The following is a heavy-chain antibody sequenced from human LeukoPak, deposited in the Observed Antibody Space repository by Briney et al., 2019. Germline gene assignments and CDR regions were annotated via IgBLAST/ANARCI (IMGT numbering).Heavy chain of an antibody. D-gene: IGHD3-10*01. CDR1: GFSFRNYG. CDR2: IRSDSSYK. V-gene: IGHV3-30*02. CDR3: ARDRGVSGNYYDY. J-gene: IGHJ4*02. Sequence: GGSLRLSCVASGFSFRNYGMHWVRQAPGKGLEWVTFIRSDSSYKYYADSVKGRFTTSRDNSKSTLDLQMNSLRPGDTALYYCARDRGVSGNYYDYWGQGTLVTVSS.